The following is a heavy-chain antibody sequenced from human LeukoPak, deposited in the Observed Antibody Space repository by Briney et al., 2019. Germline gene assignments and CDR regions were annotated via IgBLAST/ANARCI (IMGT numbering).Heavy chain of an antibody. CDR1: EFTVSINY. J-gene: IGHJ6*02. CDR3: AGDNLEPTSYYYYGMDV. Sequence: TGGSLRLSCAACEFTVSINYMSWVRQAPGKGLEWASVIYSGGSTYYADSVKGRFTISRDNSKNTLYLQMNSLRAEDTAVYYCAGDNLEPTSYYYYGMDVWGQGTTVTVSS. CDR2: IYSGGST. V-gene: IGHV3-53*01. D-gene: IGHD1-1*01.